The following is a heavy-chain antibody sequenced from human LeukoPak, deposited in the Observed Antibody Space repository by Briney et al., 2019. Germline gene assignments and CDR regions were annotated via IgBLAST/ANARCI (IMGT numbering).Heavy chain of an antibody. J-gene: IGHJ4*02. CDR1: GGTFSSYA. CDR3: ARAHKSWDYYDSSGYYHLDY. Sequence: GSSVKVSCKASGGTFSSYAISWVRQAPGQGFEWMGGIIPIFGTANYAQKFQGRVTITADESTSTAYMELSSLRSEDTAVYYCARAHKSWDYYDSSGYYHLDYWGQGTLVTVSS. CDR2: IIPIFGTA. D-gene: IGHD3-22*01. V-gene: IGHV1-69*01.